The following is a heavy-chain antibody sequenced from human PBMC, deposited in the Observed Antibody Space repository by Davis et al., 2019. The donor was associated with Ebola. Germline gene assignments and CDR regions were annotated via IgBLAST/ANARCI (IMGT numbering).Heavy chain of an antibody. D-gene: IGHD1-26*01. Sequence: GESLKISCAASGFTFSSYWMSWVRRAPGKGLEWVSVIYSGGSTYYADSVKGRFTISRHNSKNTLYLQMNSLRAEDTAVYYCAGATYYYYGMDVWGQGTTVTVSS. CDR3: AGATYYYYGMDV. CDR1: GFTFSSYW. V-gene: IGHV3-53*04. CDR2: IYSGGST. J-gene: IGHJ6*02.